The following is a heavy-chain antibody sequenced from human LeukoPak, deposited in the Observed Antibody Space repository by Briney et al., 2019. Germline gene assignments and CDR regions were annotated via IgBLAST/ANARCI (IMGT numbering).Heavy chain of an antibody. J-gene: IGHJ4*02. V-gene: IGHV3-7*01. CDR1: GFRFNTFW. CDR3: ARDTLGEGEDANYAVYYFDY. Sequence: GGSLRLSCAASGFRFNTFWRSWVRQAPGKGLEWVANIKQDGNEKYYADSVKGRFTISRDNGKNSLDLQMNSLRADDTAFYYCARDTLGEGEDANYAVYYFDYWGQGTVVTVSS. D-gene: IGHD4/OR15-4a*01. CDR2: IKQDGNEK.